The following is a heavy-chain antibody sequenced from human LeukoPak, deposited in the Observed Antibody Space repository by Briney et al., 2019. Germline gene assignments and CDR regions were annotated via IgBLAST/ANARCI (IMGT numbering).Heavy chain of an antibody. J-gene: IGHJ4*02. D-gene: IGHD5-18*01. CDR2: INPNSGGT. CDR1: GYTFTGYY. V-gene: IGHV1-2*02. Sequence: ASVKVSCKASGYTFTGYYMHWVRQAPGQGLEWMGWINPNSGGTNYAQKFQGRVTMTRDTSTSTAYMELSRLRSDDTAVYYCAREGYSYGYRDYFDYWGQGTLVTVSS. CDR3: AREGYSYGYRDYFDY.